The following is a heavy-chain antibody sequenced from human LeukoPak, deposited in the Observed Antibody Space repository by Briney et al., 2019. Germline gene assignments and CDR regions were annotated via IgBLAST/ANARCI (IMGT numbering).Heavy chain of an antibody. CDR3: ARFVSGRLDY. CDR2: TYYRSKWSN. V-gene: IGHV6-1*01. CDR1: GDSVSSNSAT. Sequence: PSQTLSLTCAISGDSVSSNSATWDWIRQSPSRGLERLGRTYYRSKWSNEYELSVKSRIIIDPDTSKNQFSLQLNSVTPEDTAIYYCARFVSGRLDYWGQGSLVTVSS. J-gene: IGHJ4*02. D-gene: IGHD6-19*01.